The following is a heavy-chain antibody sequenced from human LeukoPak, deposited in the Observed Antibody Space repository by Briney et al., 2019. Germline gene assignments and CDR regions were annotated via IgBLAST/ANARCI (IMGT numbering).Heavy chain of an antibody. CDR3: ARDSWVKVGATTFDY. J-gene: IGHJ4*02. D-gene: IGHD1-26*01. Sequence: ASVKVSCKASGYTFTGYYMHWVRQAPGQGLEWMGWINPNSGGTNYAQKLQGRVTMTTDTSTSTAYMELRSLRSDDTAVYYCARDSWVKVGATTFDYWGQGTLVTVSS. V-gene: IGHV1-2*02. CDR1: GYTFTGYY. CDR2: INPNSGGT.